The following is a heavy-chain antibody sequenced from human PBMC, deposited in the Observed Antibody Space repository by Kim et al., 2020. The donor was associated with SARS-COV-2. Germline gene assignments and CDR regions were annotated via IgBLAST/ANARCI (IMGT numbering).Heavy chain of an antibody. CDR2: I. V-gene: IGHV3-11*04. Sequence: IYTANSVRGRLTISRDNDKNSLYLQMNSLRAEETAVYYCARGPNYSPFDYWGQGTLVTVSS. CDR3: ARGPNYSPFDY. J-gene: IGHJ4*02. D-gene: IGHD4-4*01.